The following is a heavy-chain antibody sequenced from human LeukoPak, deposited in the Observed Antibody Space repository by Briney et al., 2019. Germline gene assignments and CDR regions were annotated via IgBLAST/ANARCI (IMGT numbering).Heavy chain of an antibody. D-gene: IGHD4-17*01. CDR3: ARVSVTTGAFDI. CDR1: GFNFSSYD. Sequence: GGSLRLSCAASGFNFSSYDMHWVRQAPGKGLEWVSSISSSSSYIYYADSVKGRFTISRDNAKNSLYLQMNSLRAEDTAVYYCARVSVTTGAFDIWGQGTMVTVSS. CDR2: ISSSSSYI. J-gene: IGHJ3*02. V-gene: IGHV3-21*01.